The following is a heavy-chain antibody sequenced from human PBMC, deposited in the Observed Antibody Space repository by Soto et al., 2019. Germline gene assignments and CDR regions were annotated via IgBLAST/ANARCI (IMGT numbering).Heavy chain of an antibody. Sequence: QVQLVQSGAEVKKPGASVKVSCKASGYTFTSYGISWVRQAPGQGLEWMGWISAYNGNTNYAQKLQGRVTMTTDTSTRTAYMELRSLRSDDSAVYYCARGITIFGVVINPFDYWGQGTLVTVSS. D-gene: IGHD3-3*01. V-gene: IGHV1-18*01. CDR3: ARGITIFGVVINPFDY. CDR1: GYTFTSYG. J-gene: IGHJ4*02. CDR2: ISAYNGNT.